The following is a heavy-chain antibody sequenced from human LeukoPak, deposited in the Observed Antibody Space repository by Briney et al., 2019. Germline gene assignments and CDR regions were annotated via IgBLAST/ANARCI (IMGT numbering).Heavy chain of an antibody. D-gene: IGHD3-22*01. CDR3: AATPDYYDSSGYFSGLDY. J-gene: IGHJ4*02. Sequence: GGSLRLSCAASGFTFSNYAMSWVRQAPGKGLEWVANIKQDGSEKYYVDSVKGRFTISRDNAKNSLYLQMNSLRAEDTAVYYCAATPDYYDSSGYFSGLDYWGQGTLVTVSS. V-gene: IGHV3-7*01. CDR1: GFTFSNYA. CDR2: IKQDGSEK.